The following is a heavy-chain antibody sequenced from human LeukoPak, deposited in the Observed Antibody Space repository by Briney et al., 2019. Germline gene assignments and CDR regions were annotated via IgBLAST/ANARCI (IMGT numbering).Heavy chain of an antibody. CDR3: AKDAGDY. D-gene: IGHD3-10*01. V-gene: IGHV3-30*18. CDR2: ISYDGSNK. CDR1: GFTFSSYG. J-gene: IGHJ4*02. Sequence: PGGSLRLSCAASGFTFSSYGMHWVRQAPGKGLEWVAVISYDGSNKYYADPVKGRFTISRDNSKNTLYLQMNSLRAEDTAVYYCAKDAGDYWGQGTLVTVSS.